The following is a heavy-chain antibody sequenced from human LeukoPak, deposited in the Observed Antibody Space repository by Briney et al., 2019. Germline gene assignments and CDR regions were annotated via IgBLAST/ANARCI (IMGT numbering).Heavy chain of an antibody. Sequence: ASVKVSCKASGYTFTGYYMHWVRQAPGQGLEWMGWINPNSGGTNYAQKFQGRVTMTRDTSISTAYMKLSRLRSDDTAVYYCARSGSYYGIFDYWGQGTLVTVSS. CDR1: GYTFTGYY. V-gene: IGHV1-2*02. J-gene: IGHJ4*02. CDR3: ARSGSYYGIFDY. CDR2: INPNSGGT. D-gene: IGHD1-26*01.